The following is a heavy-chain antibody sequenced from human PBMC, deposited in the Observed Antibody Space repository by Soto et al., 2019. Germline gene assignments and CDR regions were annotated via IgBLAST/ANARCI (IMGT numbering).Heavy chain of an antibody. D-gene: IGHD6-25*01. CDR3: AKDSLSPLAARLYYFDQ. J-gene: IGHJ4*02. CDR1: GCTFSKFV. Sequence: GGSLRLSCAASGCTFSKFVMSWVRQAPGKGLEWVSGISGRDGRTSYADSVKGRFTISRDNSKSTLYLQMDSLRAEDTATYYCAKDSLSPLAARLYYFDQWGQGSLVTVSS. CDR2: ISGRDGRT. V-gene: IGHV3-23*01.